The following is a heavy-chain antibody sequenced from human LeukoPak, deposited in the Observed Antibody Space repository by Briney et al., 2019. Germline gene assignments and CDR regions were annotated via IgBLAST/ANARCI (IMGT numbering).Heavy chain of an antibody. Sequence: SETLSLTCAVYGGCFSGYYWSWIRQPPGKGLEWIGEINLSGSTNYNPSLKSRVTISVDTSKNQFSLKLSSVTAADTAVYYCPRQKRGYSSGRHGLDCWGQGTLVTVSS. CDR1: GGCFSGYY. J-gene: IGHJ4*02. V-gene: IGHV4-34*01. D-gene: IGHD6-19*01. CDR2: INLSGST. CDR3: PRQKRGYSSGRHGLDC.